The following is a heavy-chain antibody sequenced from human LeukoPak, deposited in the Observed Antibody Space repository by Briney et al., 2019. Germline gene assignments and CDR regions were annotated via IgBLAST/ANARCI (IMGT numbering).Heavy chain of an antibody. D-gene: IGHD6-19*01. V-gene: IGHV3-49*04. CDR3: TREGSGWYFDY. Sequence: GGSLRLSCAASGFTFSSYAMSGVRQAPGKGVEWVGFSRNKAYGGTTEYAATVKGRFTISRDDSKSIAYLQMNSLKTEDTAVYYCTREGSGWYFDYWGQGTLVTVSS. CDR2: SRNKAYGGTT. J-gene: IGHJ4*02. CDR1: GFTFSSYA.